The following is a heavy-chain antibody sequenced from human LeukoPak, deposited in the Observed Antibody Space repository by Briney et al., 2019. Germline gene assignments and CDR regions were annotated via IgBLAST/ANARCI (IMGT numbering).Heavy chain of an antibody. CDR1: GGSISSYY. CDR3: ARGRDSSGWTEFDY. V-gene: IGHV4-59*01. D-gene: IGHD6-19*01. Sequence: SETPSLTCTVSGGSISSYYWSWIRQPPGKGLEWIGYIYYSGSTNYNPSLKSRVTISVDTSKNQFSLKLSSVTAADTAVYYCARGRDSSGWTEFDYWGQGTLVTVSS. J-gene: IGHJ4*02. CDR2: IYYSGST.